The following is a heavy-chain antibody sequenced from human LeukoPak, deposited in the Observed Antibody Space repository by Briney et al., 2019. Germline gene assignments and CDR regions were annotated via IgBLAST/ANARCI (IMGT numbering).Heavy chain of an antibody. D-gene: IGHD6-25*01. J-gene: IGHJ4*02. CDR1: GFTFSNYA. CDR2: ISGSGGNT. CDR3: ARGTPTGYGTGWFDY. V-gene: IGHV3-23*01. Sequence: GGSLRLSCAASGFTFSNYAMGWVRQAPGKGLEWVSVISGSGGNTFYADSVKGRFTNSRDNSKNTLYLQMNSLRAEDTAVFYCARGTPTGYGTGWFDYWGQGTLVTVSS.